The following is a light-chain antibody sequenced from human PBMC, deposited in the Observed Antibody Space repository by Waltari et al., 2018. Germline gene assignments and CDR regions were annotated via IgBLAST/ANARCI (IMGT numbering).Light chain of an antibody. Sequence: DIQMTQSPSSLSAPVGDTVTVTCRASQNIRTHLNWYQQKPATAPKLPIYAASTLHRGVPSRFSASASGTDFTLTVTNLQPDDFAVYFCQQSFSSPWTFGQGTRV. CDR3: QQSFSSPWT. J-gene: IGKJ1*01. CDR2: AAS. V-gene: IGKV1-39*01. CDR1: QNIRTH.